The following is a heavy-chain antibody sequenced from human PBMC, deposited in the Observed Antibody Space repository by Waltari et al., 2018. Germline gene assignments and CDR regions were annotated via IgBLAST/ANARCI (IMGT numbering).Heavy chain of an antibody. J-gene: IGHJ5*02. D-gene: IGHD2-2*02. CDR1: VYSSSSGCY. CDR3: AGYGSSTSCYMGNWFDP. Sequence: QVQLQESGPGLMKTSETLSLTCAVSVYSSSSGCYCGWIRQPPGKRLEWIGSIYHSGRTNNKPSPKSRVTISVDTSKNQFSLKLSSGTAAETAVYYCAGYGSSTSCYMGNWFDPWGQGTLVTVSS. V-gene: IGHV4-38-2*01. CDR2: IYHSGRT.